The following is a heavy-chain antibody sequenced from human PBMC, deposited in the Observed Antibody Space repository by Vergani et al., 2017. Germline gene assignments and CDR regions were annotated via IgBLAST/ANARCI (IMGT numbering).Heavy chain of an antibody. Sequence: EVQLVQSGAEVKTPGESLKISCQISGYSFTNYWIGWVRQMPGKGLGWMGIIHPADSDTRYSPSFQGQVTISVDKSISTAYLQRSSLRGSDSAMYYCARLYGRDSSGSKYFDYWGQGTLVTVSS. CDR3: ARLYGRDSSGSKYFDY. J-gene: IGHJ4*02. CDR1: GYSFTNYW. D-gene: IGHD3-22*01. V-gene: IGHV5-51*01. CDR2: IHPADSDT.